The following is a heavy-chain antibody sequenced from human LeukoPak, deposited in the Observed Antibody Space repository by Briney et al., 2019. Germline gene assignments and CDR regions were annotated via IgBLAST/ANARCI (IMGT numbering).Heavy chain of an antibody. D-gene: IGHD6-13*01. Sequence: ASVTASFTASGYTFTGYYMHWVRQAPGPGIEWKGWINPNSGGTDYAQKFQGRVTMTRDTSISTAYLELSRLTSDDTAVYYCARGGLVIAAAANILFDPWGQGTRVTVSS. CDR1: GYTFTGYY. V-gene: IGHV1-2*02. CDR2: INPNSGGT. CDR3: ARGGLVIAAAANILFDP. J-gene: IGHJ5*02.